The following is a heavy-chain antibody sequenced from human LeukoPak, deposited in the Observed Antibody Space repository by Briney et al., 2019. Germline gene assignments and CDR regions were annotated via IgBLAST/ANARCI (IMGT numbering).Heavy chain of an antibody. CDR3: ARDGVGAIDY. V-gene: IGHV3-48*04. J-gene: IGHJ4*02. CDR1: GFTFSSYS. Sequence: RPGGSLRLSCAASGFTFSSYSMNWVRQAPGKGLEWVSYISSSSSTIYYADSVKGRFTISRDNAKNSLYLQMNSLRAEDTAVYYCARDGVGAIDYWGQGTLVTVSS. CDR2: ISSSSSTI. D-gene: IGHD1-26*01.